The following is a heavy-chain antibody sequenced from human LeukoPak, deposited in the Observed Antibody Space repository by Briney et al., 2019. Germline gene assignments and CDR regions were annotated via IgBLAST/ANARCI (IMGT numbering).Heavy chain of an antibody. CDR2: ISARTGNT. D-gene: IGHD2-2*01. J-gene: IGHJ4*02. Sequence: GASVKVSCKASGYTFTTYGISWVRQAPGQGLQWMGWISARTGNTNYAQNLQGRVTMTTDASTRTAYMELRSLRSDDTAVYYCAREKAQLRAIDYWGQGTLVTVSS. CDR1: GYTFTTYG. CDR3: AREKAQLRAIDY. V-gene: IGHV1-18*01.